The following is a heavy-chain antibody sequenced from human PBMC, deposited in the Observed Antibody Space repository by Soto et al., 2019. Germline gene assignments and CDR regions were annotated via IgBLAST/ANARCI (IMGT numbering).Heavy chain of an antibody. Sequence: SETLSLTCTVSGGSISSSSYYWGWIRQPPGKGLEWIGSIYYSGSTYYNPSLKSRVTISVDTSKNQFSLKLSSVTAADTAVYYCEAEYYDSTGYYVSPYWGHGNLVNVS. CDR1: GGSISSSSYY. D-gene: IGHD3-22*01. CDR2: IYYSGST. V-gene: IGHV4-39*01. CDR3: EAEYYDSTGYYVSPY. J-gene: IGHJ4*01.